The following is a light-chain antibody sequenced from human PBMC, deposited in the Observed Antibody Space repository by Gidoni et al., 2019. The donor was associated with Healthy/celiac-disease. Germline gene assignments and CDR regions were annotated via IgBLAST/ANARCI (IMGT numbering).Light chain of an antibody. Sequence: VSEAPSQRVTISCSGSSSNTGNNAVTWYQQLPGKAPKLLIYYDDLLPSGVSDRFSGSKSGTSASLAISGLQSEDEADYYCAAWDDSLNGLVFGGGTKLTVL. CDR2: YDD. CDR3: AAWDDSLNGLV. V-gene: IGLV1-36*01. CDR1: SSNTGNNA. J-gene: IGLJ2*01.